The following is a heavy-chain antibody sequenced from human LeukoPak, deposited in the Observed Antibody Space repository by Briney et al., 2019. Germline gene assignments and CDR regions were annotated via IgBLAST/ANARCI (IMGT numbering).Heavy chain of an antibody. Sequence: GGSLRLSCSASGFTFSSYAMHWVRPAPGKGLEYVSAISSNGGSTYYADSVKGRFTISRDNSKNTLYLQMSRLRAEDTAVYYCVIEAGMVRGVISPYFDYWGQGTLVTVSS. CDR3: VIEAGMVRGVISPYFDY. CDR2: ISSNGGST. D-gene: IGHD3-10*01. J-gene: IGHJ4*02. V-gene: IGHV3-64D*06. CDR1: GFTFSSYA.